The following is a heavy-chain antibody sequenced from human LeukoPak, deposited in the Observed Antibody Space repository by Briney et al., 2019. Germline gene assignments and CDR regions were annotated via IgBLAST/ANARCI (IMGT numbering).Heavy chain of an antibody. V-gene: IGHV5-51*01. CDR2: IYPGDSDT. D-gene: IGHD5-24*01. CDR1: GYSFTSYW. Sequence: GESLKISCKGSGYSFTSYWTGWVRQMPGKGLEWMGIIYPGDSDTRYSPSFQGQVTISADKSISTAYLQWSSLKASDTAMYYCARLRASRDGYNHFDYWGQGTLVTVSS. CDR3: ARLRASRDGYNHFDY. J-gene: IGHJ4*02.